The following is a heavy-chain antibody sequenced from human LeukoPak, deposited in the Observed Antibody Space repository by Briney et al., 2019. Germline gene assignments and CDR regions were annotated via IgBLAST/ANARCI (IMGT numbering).Heavy chain of an antibody. V-gene: IGHV3-23*01. J-gene: IGHJ4*02. CDR1: GFTFSSYG. CDR2: ISGSGGST. Sequence: GGSLRLSCAASGFTFSSYGMSWVRQAPGKGLEWVSAISGSGGSTYYADSVKGRFTISRDNSKNTLYLQMNSLRAEDTAVYYCAKNYDSSGEFDYWGQGTLVTVSS. CDR3: AKNYDSSGEFDY. D-gene: IGHD3-22*01.